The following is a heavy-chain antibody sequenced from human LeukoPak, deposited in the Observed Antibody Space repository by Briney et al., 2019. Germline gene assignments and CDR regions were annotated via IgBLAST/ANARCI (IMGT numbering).Heavy chain of an antibody. CDR3: ATSRYYDSGELDY. CDR2: INPNSGGT. Sequence: ASVKVSCKASEYTFTGYYIHWVRQAPGQGLEWMGWINPNSGGTNYAQKFQGRVTMTRDTSISTACMELSRLRSDDTAVYYCATSRYYDSGELDYWGQGTLVTVSS. CDR1: EYTFTGYY. J-gene: IGHJ4*02. V-gene: IGHV1-2*02. D-gene: IGHD3-22*01.